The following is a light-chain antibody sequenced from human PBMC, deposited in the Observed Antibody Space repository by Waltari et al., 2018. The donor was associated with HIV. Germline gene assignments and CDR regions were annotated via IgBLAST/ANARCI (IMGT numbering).Light chain of an antibody. CDR1: QKISRY. V-gene: IGKV1-39*01. CDR2: GAS. Sequence: IQMTQSPSALSASVGDTVTITSRASQKISRYLNWYQKKVGEAPKLLVYGASSLQSGVPARFRGSGSGSEYFLSISSLKSDDFATYFCQQSYGAPFTFG. CDR3: QQSYGAPFT. J-gene: IGKJ5*01.